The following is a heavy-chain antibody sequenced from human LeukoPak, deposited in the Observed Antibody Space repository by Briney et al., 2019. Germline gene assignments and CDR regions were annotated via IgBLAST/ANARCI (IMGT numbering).Heavy chain of an antibody. CDR1: GFTFSNYE. V-gene: IGHV3-48*03. D-gene: IGHD5-18*01. J-gene: IGHJ4*02. CDR2: ISSSGSNI. Sequence: HAGGSLRLSCAASGFTFSNYEFNWVRQAPGKGLEWVSYISSSGSNIYYADSVKGRFTISRVTAKHSLYLQMNSLRGEDTAVYYCARDLVQVWSKDFWGQGALVTVSS. CDR3: ARDLVQVWSKDF.